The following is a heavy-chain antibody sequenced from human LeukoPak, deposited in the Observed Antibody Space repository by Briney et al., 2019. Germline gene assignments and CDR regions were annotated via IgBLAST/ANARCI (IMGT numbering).Heavy chain of an antibody. V-gene: IGHV3-48*04. J-gene: IGHJ4*02. CDR1: GFAFSTFG. D-gene: IGHD6-25*01. CDR2: ISSSGSTI. CDR3: MPGSGF. Sequence: GGSPRLSCAASGFAFSTFGMHWVRQAPGKGLEWVSYISSSGSTIYYADSVKGRFSISRDNAKNLLYLQMSGLRAEDTAVYYCMPGSGFWGQGTLVTVSS.